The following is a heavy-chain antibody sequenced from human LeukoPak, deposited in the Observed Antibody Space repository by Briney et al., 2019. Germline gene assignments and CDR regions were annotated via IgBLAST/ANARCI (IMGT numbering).Heavy chain of an antibody. V-gene: IGHV1-2*02. J-gene: IGHJ4*02. CDR2: INPNSGGT. D-gene: IGHD1-26*01. CDR3: ASPLIRYSGSYLWAY. Sequence: ASVKVSCKASGYTFTGYYMHWVRQAPGQGLEWMGWINPNSGGTNYAQKFQGRVTMIRDTSISTAYMERSRLRSDDTAVYYCASPLIRYSGSYLWAYWGQGTLVTVSS. CDR1: GYTFTGYY.